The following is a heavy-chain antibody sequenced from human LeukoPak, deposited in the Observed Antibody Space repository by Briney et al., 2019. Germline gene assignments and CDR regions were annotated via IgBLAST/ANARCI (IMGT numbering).Heavy chain of an antibody. J-gene: IGHJ4*02. D-gene: IGHD3-10*01. CDR2: IYYSGSI. CDR3: ARHYAYGSGTYVPFDY. V-gene: IGHV4-39*01. Sequence: SETPSLTCTVSGVSISSSNYYWGWVRQPPGKGLEWIGNIYYSGSIFYNPSLRSRITISVDTSKNQFSLKLRSVTAADTVVYYCARHYAYGSGTYVPFDYWGQGTLVTVSS. CDR1: GVSISSSNYY.